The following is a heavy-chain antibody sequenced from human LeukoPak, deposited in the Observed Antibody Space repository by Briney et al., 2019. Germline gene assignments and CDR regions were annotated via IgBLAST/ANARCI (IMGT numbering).Heavy chain of an antibody. Sequence: PGGSLRLSCAASGFTFSSDWMHWVRQAPGKGLVCVSYINGDGSSTNYADSVRGRFTISRDNAKKTLYLQMNSLRDEDTAVYYCARVRGIAVAGTASIYFDYWGQGTLVTVSS. D-gene: IGHD6-19*01. CDR3: ARVRGIAVAGTASIYFDY. J-gene: IGHJ4*02. CDR1: GFTFSSDW. V-gene: IGHV3-74*01. CDR2: INGDGSST.